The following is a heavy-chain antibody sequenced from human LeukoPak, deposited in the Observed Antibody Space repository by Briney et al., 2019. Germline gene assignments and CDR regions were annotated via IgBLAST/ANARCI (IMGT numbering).Heavy chain of an antibody. V-gene: IGHV3-23*01. CDR2: ISDSGGST. J-gene: IGHJ4*02. CDR1: GFIFSSYA. D-gene: IGHD1-26*01. Sequence: GGSLRLSCAPSGFIFSSYAMSWVRQARGRGREWVSAISDSGGSTYYADSVKGRFTISRDNSKNTLYLQMNSLRAEDTAVYYCAKDPRGATKASSFDYWGQGTLVTVSS. CDR3: AKDPRGATKASSFDY.